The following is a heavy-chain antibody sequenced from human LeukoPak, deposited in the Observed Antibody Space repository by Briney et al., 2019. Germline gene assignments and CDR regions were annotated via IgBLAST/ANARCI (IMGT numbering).Heavy chain of an antibody. D-gene: IGHD2-15*01. V-gene: IGHV3-7*01. CDR1: GFTLTNYW. J-gene: IGHJ4*02. CDR3: ARDGGYCGAGSCYDY. Sequence: PGGSLRLSCAASGFTLTNYWMSWVRQAPGKGLEWVASIRQDGSETYYVDSVKGRFTISRDNAKNSLYLQMNSLRAEDTAMYFCARDGGYCGAGSCYDYWGQGTLVTVSS. CDR2: IRQDGSET.